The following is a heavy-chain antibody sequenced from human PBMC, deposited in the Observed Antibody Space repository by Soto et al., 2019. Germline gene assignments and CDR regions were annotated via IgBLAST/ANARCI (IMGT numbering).Heavy chain of an antibody. CDR1: GGSISSYY. J-gene: IGHJ4*01. CDR3: ARLIAYGYHCDFDD. Sequence: PAETMALTCSVSGGSISSYYWSWIGQAAGKGLEWIGRIYTSGSTNYNPSLKSRVTMSVDTSRNQFSLKLSSVTAADTAVYYRARLIAYGYHCDFDDWGHGTLGTVS. V-gene: IGHV4-4*07. CDR2: IYTSGST. D-gene: IGHD5-18*01.